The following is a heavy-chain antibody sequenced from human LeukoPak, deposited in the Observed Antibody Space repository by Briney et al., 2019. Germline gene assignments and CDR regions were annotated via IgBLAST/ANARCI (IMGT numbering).Heavy chain of an antibody. Sequence: GGSLRLSCAASGLHFSGTAMSWVRQAPGKGLERVASIGPTGSDRYHADSIKGRFTISRDNANNFLYLQMNSLRVEDTAVYYCATETNGRHYDYWGQGTLLTVSS. V-gene: IGHV3-21*06. CDR2: IGPTGSDR. J-gene: IGHJ4*02. CDR3: ATETNGRHYDY. CDR1: GLHFSGTA. D-gene: IGHD1-14*01.